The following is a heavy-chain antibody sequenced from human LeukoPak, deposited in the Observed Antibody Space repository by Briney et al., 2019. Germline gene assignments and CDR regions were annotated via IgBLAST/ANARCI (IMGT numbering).Heavy chain of an antibody. CDR1: GFTFDDHG. CDR3: ARDGGYSNDY. V-gene: IGHV3-20*04. Sequence: GGSLRLSCAASGFTFDDHGMSWVRQAPGKGLEWVSGINWDGGSTGYADSVKGRFTISRDNAKNSLYLQMNSLRAEDTALYYCARDGGYSNDYWGQGTLVTVSS. J-gene: IGHJ4*02. CDR2: INWDGGST. D-gene: IGHD3-10*01.